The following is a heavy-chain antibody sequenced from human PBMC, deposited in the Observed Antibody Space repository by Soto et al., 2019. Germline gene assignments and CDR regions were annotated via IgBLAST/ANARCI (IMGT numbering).Heavy chain of an antibody. J-gene: IGHJ6*02. Sequence: ASVMVSCKASGYTFTSYGISWVRQAPGQGLEWMGWISAYNGNTNYAQKLQGRVTMTTDTSTSTAYMELRSLRSDDTAVYYCARDTGYCSGGSCYWYYYGMDVWGQGTTVTVSS. CDR1: GYTFTSYG. D-gene: IGHD2-15*01. CDR2: ISAYNGNT. CDR3: ARDTGYCSGGSCYWYYYGMDV. V-gene: IGHV1-18*01.